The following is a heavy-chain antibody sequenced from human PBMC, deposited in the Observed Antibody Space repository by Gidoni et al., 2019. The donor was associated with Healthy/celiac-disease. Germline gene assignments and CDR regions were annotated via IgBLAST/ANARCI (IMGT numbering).Heavy chain of an antibody. J-gene: IGHJ5*02. CDR3: ARPRFIAAAAPEWFDP. Sequence: QVQLVQSGAEVKKPGSSVTGSCKASGATFSSYAISWVRQARGQGLEWMGGIIPICGTANYAQKFQGRVTITADESTSTAYMELSSLRSEDTAVYYCARPRFIAAAAPEWFDPWGQGTLVTVSS. CDR2: IIPICGTA. CDR1: GATFSSYA. D-gene: IGHD6-13*01. V-gene: IGHV1-69*01.